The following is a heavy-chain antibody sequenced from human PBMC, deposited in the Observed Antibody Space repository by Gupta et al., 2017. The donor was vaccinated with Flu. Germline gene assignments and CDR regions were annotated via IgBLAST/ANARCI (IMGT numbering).Heavy chain of an antibody. Sequence: QVQLVESGGGVVQPGRPLRLSCAASGLTFSGNAMHGVRQAPGKGLEWVAIIWYDGSKEYYADSVKGRCSISRDNSKNILYLQMTSLTAEDSAVYYCARDFCSSTSCYSFHFDSWGQGTLVTVSS. CDR3: ARDFCSSTSCYSFHFDS. J-gene: IGHJ4*02. V-gene: IGHV3-33*01. CDR1: GLTFSGNA. CDR2: IWYDGSKE. D-gene: IGHD2-2*01.